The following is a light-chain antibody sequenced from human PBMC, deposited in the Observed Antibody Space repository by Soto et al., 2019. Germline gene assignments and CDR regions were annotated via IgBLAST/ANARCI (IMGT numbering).Light chain of an antibody. Sequence: QPVLTQLPSVSGAPGQRVTISCTGSSSNIGAGYDVHWYQQLPGTAPKLLIYGNTNRPSGVPDRFSGSKSGTSASLAITGLQAEDEADYYCQSYDSRLSGSGVFGTGTKLTVL. J-gene: IGLJ1*01. CDR2: GNT. V-gene: IGLV1-40*01. CDR3: QSYDSRLSGSGV. CDR1: SSNIGAGYD.